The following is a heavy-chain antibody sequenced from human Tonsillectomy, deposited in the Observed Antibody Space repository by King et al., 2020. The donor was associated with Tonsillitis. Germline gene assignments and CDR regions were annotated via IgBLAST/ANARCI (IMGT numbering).Heavy chain of an antibody. Sequence: QLVQSGAEVKKPGASVKVSCKPSDYTFSGSGITWVRQAPGQGLEWMGGISPLNGNRDYAQKLQGRVTMTTDTSTITAYMELRSLRSDDTAVYYCARFSASYDAFDIWGQGTMVTVSS. CDR1: DYTFSGSG. V-gene: IGHV1-18*04. D-gene: IGHD1-26*01. CDR3: ARFSASYDAFDI. J-gene: IGHJ3*02. CDR2: ISPLNGNR.